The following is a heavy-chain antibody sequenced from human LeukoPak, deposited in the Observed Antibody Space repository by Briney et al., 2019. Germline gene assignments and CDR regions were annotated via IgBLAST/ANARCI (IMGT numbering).Heavy chain of an antibody. CDR2: IYSGGST. J-gene: IGHJ4*02. D-gene: IGHD6-6*01. V-gene: IGHV3-53*01. CDR1: GFTVSSNY. Sequence: PGGSLRLSCAASGFTVSSNYMSWVRQAPGKGLEWVSVIYSGGSTYYADSVKGRFAISRDSSKNTLYLQMNSLRVEDTAVYYCARDRLYISSFEDYWGQGILVTVSS. CDR3: ARDRLYISSFEDY.